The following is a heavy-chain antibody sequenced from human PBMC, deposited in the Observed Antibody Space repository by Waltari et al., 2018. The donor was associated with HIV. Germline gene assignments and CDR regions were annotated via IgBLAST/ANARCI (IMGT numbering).Heavy chain of an antibody. CDR1: GFTFSDYY. Sequence: QVQLVESGGGLVKPGGSLRLSCAASGFTFSDYYMSWIRQAPGKGLGWVSYISSSGSTIYYADSVKGRFTISRDNAKNSLYLQMSSLRAEDTAVYYCATGGGQFRFGVAKRTYGMDVWGQGTTVTVSS. J-gene: IGHJ6*02. CDR3: ATGGGQFRFGVAKRTYGMDV. CDR2: ISSSGSTI. D-gene: IGHD3-10*01. V-gene: IGHV3-11*01.